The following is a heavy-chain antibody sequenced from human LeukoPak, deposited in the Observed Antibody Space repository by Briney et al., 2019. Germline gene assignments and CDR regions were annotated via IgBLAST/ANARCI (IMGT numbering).Heavy chain of an antibody. CDR2: IYTSGST. Sequence: SETLSLTCTVSGGSISSYYWSWIRQPAGKGLEWIGRIYTSGSTNYNPSLKSRVTMSVDTSKNQFSLKLSSVTAADTAVYYCATSGRGYSYGTIDFWGQGTLVTVSS. D-gene: IGHD5-18*01. J-gene: IGHJ4*02. CDR1: GGSISSYY. CDR3: ATSGRGYSYGTIDF. V-gene: IGHV4-4*07.